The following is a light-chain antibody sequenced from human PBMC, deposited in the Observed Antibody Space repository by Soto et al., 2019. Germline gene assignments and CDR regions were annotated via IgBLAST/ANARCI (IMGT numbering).Light chain of an antibody. CDR1: QSIGTN. Sequence: DIQMTQSPSSLSAFVGDSVTLTCRASQSIGTNLNWYQQRPGKAPKVLIYGASTLQSGVPSRFSGSGSGTDFALTISSLQPEDFATYYCQHHYSTPPSFGQGSKVEFK. V-gene: IGKV1-39*01. CDR3: QHHYSTPPS. CDR2: GAS. J-gene: IGKJ1*01.